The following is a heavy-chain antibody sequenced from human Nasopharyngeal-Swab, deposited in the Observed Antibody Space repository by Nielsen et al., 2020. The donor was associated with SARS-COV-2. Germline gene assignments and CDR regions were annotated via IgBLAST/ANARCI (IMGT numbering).Heavy chain of an antibody. Sequence: GESLKISCAASGFTFSSYWMSWVRQAPGKGLEWVANIKQAGSEKYYVDSVKGRFTISRDNAKNSLYLQMNSLRAEDTAVYYCARKNYLDYWGQGTLVTVSS. J-gene: IGHJ4*02. CDR1: GFTFSSYW. V-gene: IGHV3-7*01. CDR2: IKQAGSEK. CDR3: ARKNYLDY.